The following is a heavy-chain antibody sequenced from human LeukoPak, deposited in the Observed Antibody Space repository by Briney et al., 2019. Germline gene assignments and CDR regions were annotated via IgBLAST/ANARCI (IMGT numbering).Heavy chain of an antibody. V-gene: IGHV3-11*01. CDR2: ISSSGSTI. CDR3: AKEGSSSWYPTIDY. J-gene: IGHJ4*02. D-gene: IGHD6-13*01. Sequence: PGGSLRLSCAASGFTFSDYYMSWIRQAPGKGLEWVSYISSSGSTIYYADSVKGRFTISRDNAKNSLFLQMNSLRAEDTAVYYCAKEGSSSWYPTIDYWGQGTLVTVSS. CDR1: GFTFSDYY.